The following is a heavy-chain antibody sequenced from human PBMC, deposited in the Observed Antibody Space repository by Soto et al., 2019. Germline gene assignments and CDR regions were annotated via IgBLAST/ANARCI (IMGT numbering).Heavy chain of an antibody. CDR1: GFSLTSPGMC. D-gene: IGHD1-20*01. CDR2: IERDDDDK. J-gene: IGHJ6*02. CDR3: ARSIRGPRRFNGMDV. V-gene: IGHV2-70*13. Sequence: SGPKLVNPTATLTLTCTFSGFSLTSPGMCVSWIRQSPGKALEWLALIERDDDDKYYSTSLKTRLTIAKDTRKNQVVLTMANMEPADTATYYCARSIRGPRRFNGMDVWGQGTTVTVSS.